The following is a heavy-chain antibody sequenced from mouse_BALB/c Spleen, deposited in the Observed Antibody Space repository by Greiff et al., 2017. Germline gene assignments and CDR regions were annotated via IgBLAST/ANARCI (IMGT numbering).Heavy chain of an antibody. Sequence: EVQLQQSGPELVKPGASVKISCKASGYSFTGYFMNWVMQSHGKSLEWIGRINPYNGDTFYNQKFKGKATLTVDKSSSTAHMELRSLASEDSAVYYCARGMGLEWGQGTLVTVSA. CDR3: ARGMGLE. CDR2: INPYNGDT. CDR1: GYSFTGYF. J-gene: IGHJ3*01. D-gene: IGHD4-1*01. V-gene: IGHV1-20*02.